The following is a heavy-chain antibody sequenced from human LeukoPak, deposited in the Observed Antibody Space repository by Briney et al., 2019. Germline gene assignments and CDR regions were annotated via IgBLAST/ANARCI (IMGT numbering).Heavy chain of an antibody. CDR2: IEQDGSEK. CDR3: ARDPVDVGNSGKDY. D-gene: IGHD4-23*01. CDR1: GFSFSTYW. Sequence: PGGSLRLSCAASGFSFSTYWMTWVRQAPGEGLEWVANIEQDGSEKNYVDSVKGRFTISRDNAENSLYLQMNSLRAEDTAVYYCARDPVDVGNSGKDYWDQGTLVTVSS. J-gene: IGHJ4*02. V-gene: IGHV3-7*01.